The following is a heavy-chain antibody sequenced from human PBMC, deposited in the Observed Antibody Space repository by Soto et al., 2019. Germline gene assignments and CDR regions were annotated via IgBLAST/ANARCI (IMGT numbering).Heavy chain of an antibody. CDR1: GFTFSSYA. CDR3: AKDRAAAGLSCFDY. Sequence: EVQLLEAGGGFIQPGGSLRLSCAASGFTFSSYAMSCVRQAPGKGLEWVSAISGSGGRTYYADSVKGRFTISRDNSKNTLYLQMNSLRAEDTAVYYCAKDRAAAGLSCFDYWGQGTLVTVSS. J-gene: IGHJ4*02. V-gene: IGHV3-23*01. CDR2: ISGSGGRT. D-gene: IGHD6-13*01.